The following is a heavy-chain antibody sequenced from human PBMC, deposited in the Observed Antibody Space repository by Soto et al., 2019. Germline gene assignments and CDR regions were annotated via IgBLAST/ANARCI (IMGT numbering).Heavy chain of an antibody. Sequence: VASVKVSCKASGYTFTSYYMHWVRQAPGQGLEWMGIINPSGGSTSYAQKFQGRVTMTRDTSTSTVYMELSSLRSEDTAVYYCAIEADFGVVIYGMDVWGQGTTVTVSS. CDR2: INPSGGST. CDR1: GYTFTSYY. V-gene: IGHV1-46*01. D-gene: IGHD3-3*01. CDR3: AIEADFGVVIYGMDV. J-gene: IGHJ6*02.